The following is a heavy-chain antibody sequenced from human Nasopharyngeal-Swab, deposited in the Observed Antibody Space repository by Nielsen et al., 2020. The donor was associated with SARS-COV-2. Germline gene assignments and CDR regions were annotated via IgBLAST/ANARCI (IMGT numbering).Heavy chain of an antibody. Sequence: LSLTCAASGFTFSSYAMHWVRQAPGKGLEWVAVISYDGSNKYYADSVKGRFTISRDNSKNTLYLQMNSLRAEDTAVYYYAREKRVIGELLWFGELYWGPFDYWGQGTLVTVSS. D-gene: IGHD3-10*01. CDR2: ISYDGSNK. V-gene: IGHV3-30-3*01. CDR1: GFTFSSYA. J-gene: IGHJ4*02. CDR3: AREKRVIGELLWFGELYWGPFDY.